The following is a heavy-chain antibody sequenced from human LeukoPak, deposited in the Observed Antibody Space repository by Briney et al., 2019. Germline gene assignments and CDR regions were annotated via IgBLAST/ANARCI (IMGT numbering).Heavy chain of an antibody. V-gene: IGHV4-34*01. J-gene: IGHJ3*02. Sequence: SETLSLTCAVYGGSFSGYYWSWIRQPPGKGLEWIGEINHSGSTNYNPSLKSRVTISVDTCKNQFSLKLSSVTAADTAVYYCARRIDAFDIWGQGTMVTVSS. CDR2: INHSGST. CDR3: ARRIDAFDI. CDR1: GGSFSGYY.